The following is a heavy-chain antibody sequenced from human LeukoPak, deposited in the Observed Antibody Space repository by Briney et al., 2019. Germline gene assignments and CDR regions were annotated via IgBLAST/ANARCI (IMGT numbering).Heavy chain of an antibody. Sequence: SETLSLTCTVSGGSISYYYWGWIRQPPGKGLEWIGYIYYSGNTDYNPSLKSRVTMSVDAPRNQFSLRLTSVTAADTAVYYCARAGPRRDGYNVDYWGQGTLVTVSS. J-gene: IGHJ4*02. CDR3: ARAGPRRDGYNVDY. D-gene: IGHD5-24*01. CDR2: IYYSGNT. CDR1: GGSISYYY. V-gene: IGHV4-59*01.